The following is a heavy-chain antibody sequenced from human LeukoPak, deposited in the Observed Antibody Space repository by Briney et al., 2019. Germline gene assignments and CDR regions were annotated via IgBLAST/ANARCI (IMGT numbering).Heavy chain of an antibody. J-gene: IGHJ4*02. Sequence: AETLSLTGTVSGGSISGSRYFWGWVRQPPGKGLKWIGSIFYSGSTYYHPSLNSRLTISIDTSKKQFSLRLSYVTAAETAVYYCARQMNTVTGDYWGQGTLVTVSS. CDR1: GGSISGSRYF. CDR3: ARQMNTVTGDY. V-gene: IGHV4-39*01. D-gene: IGHD4-17*01. CDR2: IFYSGST.